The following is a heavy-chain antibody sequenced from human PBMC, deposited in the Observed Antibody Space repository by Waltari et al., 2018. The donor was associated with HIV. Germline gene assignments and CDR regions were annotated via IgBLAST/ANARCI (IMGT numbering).Heavy chain of an antibody. J-gene: IGHJ4*02. Sequence: QVQLVQSGAEVKKPGASVKVSCKASGYTFTRYYMHWVRQAPGQGLEWMGVINPSGERTVYAKKFQGRVTMTRDASTSTVYMVLSALRSEDTAVYYCARGFSGFDYWGQGTLITVSS. CDR1: GYTFTRYY. CDR2: INPSGERT. CDR3: ARGFSGFDY. V-gene: IGHV1-46*01.